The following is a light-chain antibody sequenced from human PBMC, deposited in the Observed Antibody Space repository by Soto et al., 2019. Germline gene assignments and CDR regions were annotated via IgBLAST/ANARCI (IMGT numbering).Light chain of an antibody. V-gene: IGLV2-23*02. CDR2: EVS. CDR3: CSYAGSNTGV. J-gene: IGLJ2*01. Sequence: QSALTQPASVSGSPGQSITISCTGTSSDVGSYNLVSWYQQHPGKAPKLMIYEVSKRPSGVPNRFSGSKSGNTASLTISGLQTEDEADYYCCSYAGSNTGVFGGVTKVTVL. CDR1: SSDVGSYNL.